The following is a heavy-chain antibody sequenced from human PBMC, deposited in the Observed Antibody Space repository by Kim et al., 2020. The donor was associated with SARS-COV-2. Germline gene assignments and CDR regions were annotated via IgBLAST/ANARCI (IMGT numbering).Heavy chain of an antibody. V-gene: IGHV3-33*01. Sequence: GGSLRLSCAASGFTFSSYGMHWVRQAPGKGLEWVAVIWYDGSNKYYADSVKGRFTISRDNSKNTLYLQMNSLRAEDTAVYYCARGSLRDSSGSHAEYFQHWGQGTLVTVSS. D-gene: IGHD3-22*01. CDR3: ARGSLRDSSGSHAEYFQH. J-gene: IGHJ1*01. CDR1: GFTFSSYG. CDR2: IWYDGSNK.